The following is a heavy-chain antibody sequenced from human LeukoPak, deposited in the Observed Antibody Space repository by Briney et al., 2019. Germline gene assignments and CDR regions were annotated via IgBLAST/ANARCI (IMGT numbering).Heavy chain of an antibody. V-gene: IGHV3-23*01. Sequence: GGSLRLSCAASGFTFDDYAMHWVRQAPGKGLEWVSTFSGIGGSTYYADSVRGRFTISRDNSKNTLYLQINSLRAEDTAVYYCAKDLSQYSSSPYDAFDIWGQGTMVTVSS. J-gene: IGHJ3*02. CDR1: GFTFDDYA. CDR3: AKDLSQYSSSPYDAFDI. CDR2: FSGIGGST. D-gene: IGHD6-13*01.